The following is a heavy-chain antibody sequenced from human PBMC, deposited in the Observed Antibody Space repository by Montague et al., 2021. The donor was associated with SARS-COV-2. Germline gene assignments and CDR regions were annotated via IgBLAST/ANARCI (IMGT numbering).Heavy chain of an antibody. CDR3: VREKYYFDDSGCK. CDR1: GGSISGYY. D-gene: IGHD3-22*01. J-gene: IGHJ4*02. V-gene: IGHV4-59*01. Sequence: SETLSLTCTVSGGSISGYYWSWIRQPPGKGLEWIGYVYHTGSTNYNPSLKSRVTLSIDTSKNQFSLNLTSVTAADTAVYYCVREKYYFDDSGCKWGRGTLASV. CDR2: VYHTGST.